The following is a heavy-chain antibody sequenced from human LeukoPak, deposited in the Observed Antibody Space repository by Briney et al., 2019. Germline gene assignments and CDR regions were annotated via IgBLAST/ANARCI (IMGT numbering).Heavy chain of an antibody. D-gene: IGHD3-10*01. J-gene: IGHJ4*02. CDR3: ARGSLDYYGYYFDY. CDR2: IIPIFGTA. CDR1: GGTFSSYA. Sequence: ASVKVSCKASGGTFSSYAISWVRQAPGQGLQWMGGIIPIFGTANYAQKFQGRVTITADESTSTAYMELSSLRSEDTAVYYCARGSLDYYGYYFDYWGQGTLVTVSS. V-gene: IGHV1-69*13.